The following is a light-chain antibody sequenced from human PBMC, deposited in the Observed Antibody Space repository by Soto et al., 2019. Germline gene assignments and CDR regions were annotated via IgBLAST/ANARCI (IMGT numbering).Light chain of an antibody. CDR1: SSNIGSNS. J-gene: IGLJ2*01. CDR2: SNH. V-gene: IGLV1-44*01. Sequence: QSVLTQPPSASGTPGQTVTISCSGSSSNIGSNSVNWFQHLPGAVPKLLIFSNHQRPSGVPDRFSGSKSETSASLAISGLQTEDEADYYCSAWDDSLVVVFGGGTKLTVL. CDR3: SAWDDSLVVV.